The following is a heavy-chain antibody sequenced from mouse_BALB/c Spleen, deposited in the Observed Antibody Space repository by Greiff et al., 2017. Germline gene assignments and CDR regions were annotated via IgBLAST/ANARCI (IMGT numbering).Heavy chain of an antibody. CDR1: GFAFSSYD. CDR2: ISSGGGST. D-gene: IGHD2-1*01. J-gene: IGHJ4*01. V-gene: IGHV5-12-1*01. Sequence: EVKLVESGGGLVKPGGSLKLSCAASGFAFSSYDMSWVRQTPEKRLEWVAYISSGGGSTYYPDTVKGRFTISRDNAKNTLYLQMSSLKSEDTAMYYCARQNGNYDYAMDYWGQGTSVTVSS. CDR3: ARQNGNYDYAMDY.